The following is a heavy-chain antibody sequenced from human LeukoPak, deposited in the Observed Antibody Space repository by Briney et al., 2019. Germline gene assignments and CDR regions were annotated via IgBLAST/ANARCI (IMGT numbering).Heavy chain of an antibody. Sequence: GRSLRLSCAASGFTFSSYGMHWVRQAPGKGLEWVAVIWYDGSNKYYADSVKGRFTISRDNSKNTLYLQMNSLRAEDTAVYYCAKDRDSSSWYSYYFDYWGQGTLVTVSS. D-gene: IGHD6-13*01. CDR1: GFTFSSYG. CDR3: AKDRDSSSWYSYYFDY. J-gene: IGHJ4*02. V-gene: IGHV3-33*06. CDR2: IWYDGSNK.